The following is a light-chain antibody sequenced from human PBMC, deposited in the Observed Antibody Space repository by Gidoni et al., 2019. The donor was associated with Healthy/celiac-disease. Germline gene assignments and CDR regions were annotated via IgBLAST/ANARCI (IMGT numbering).Light chain of an antibody. V-gene: IGKV3-20*01. J-gene: IGKJ3*01. Sequence: EIVLTQPPGTLSLSPGERATLPCRASQSVSSNYVAWYQQNPGQAPRLLIYGASSRATGIPDWFSGRGSGTVFPLTISILAPEDFAVYYCQQCGSFVFTFGPGTKVDIK. CDR1: QSVSSNY. CDR2: GAS. CDR3: QQCGSFVFT.